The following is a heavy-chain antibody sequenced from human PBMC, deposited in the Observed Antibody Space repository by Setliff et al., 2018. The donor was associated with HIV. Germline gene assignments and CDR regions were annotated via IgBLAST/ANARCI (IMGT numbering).Heavy chain of an antibody. D-gene: IGHD6-19*01. CDR1: GDTFSNSA. Sequence: ASVKVSCKASGDTFSNSALTWVRQAPGQGLEWMGGSIPLFGTVKYAQKFQGRVTITTDELMTTAYMELSSLRSDDTAVYFCARLGSGWSDSYYYAMDIWGQGTTVTVSS. V-gene: IGHV1-69*05. J-gene: IGHJ6*02. CDR2: SIPLFGTV. CDR3: ARLGSGWSDSYYYAMDI.